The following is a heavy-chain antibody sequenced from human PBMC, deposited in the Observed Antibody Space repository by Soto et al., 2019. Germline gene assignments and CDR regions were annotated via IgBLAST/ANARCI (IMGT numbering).Heavy chain of an antibody. Sequence: QLQLVQSGAEVKKPGSSVKVSCEASGGTFSSYAINWVRQAPGQGLEWMGGLIPLFGSTNYAQKFQGRIRMTAEYMELSSLRFDDTAVYYCAKEGAAGRNWFDPWGQGTQVTVSS. CDR2: LIPLFGST. CDR3: AKEGAAGRNWFDP. CDR1: GGTFSSYA. V-gene: IGHV1-69*01. D-gene: IGHD6-13*01. J-gene: IGHJ5*02.